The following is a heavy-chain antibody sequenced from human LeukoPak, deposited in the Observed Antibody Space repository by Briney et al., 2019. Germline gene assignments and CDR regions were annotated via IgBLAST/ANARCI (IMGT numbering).Heavy chain of an antibody. J-gene: IGHJ4*02. Sequence: GGSLRLSCAASGFTFSSYAMSWVRQAPGKGLEWVSAISGSGGSTYYADSVKGRFTISRDNSKNTLYLQMNSLRAEDTAVYYCAKPYTTGTIFKLYYFDYWGQGTLVTVSS. D-gene: IGHD1-1*01. V-gene: IGHV3-23*01. CDR2: ISGSGGST. CDR1: GFTFSSYA. CDR3: AKPYTTGTIFKLYYFDY.